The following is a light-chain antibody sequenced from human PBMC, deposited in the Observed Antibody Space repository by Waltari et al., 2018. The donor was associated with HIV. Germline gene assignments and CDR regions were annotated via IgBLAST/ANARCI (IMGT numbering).Light chain of an antibody. Sequence: QSALTQPASLSGSPGQSITISCTGTSSDVGGYNFVSWYQQHPGKAPKLIIYEVSKRPSGAADRFSGSKAGNTASPIISGLQAEDEGDYYCSSYTSSTILGVFGGGTKVTVL. CDR2: EVS. CDR1: SSDVGGYNF. CDR3: SSYTSSTILGV. J-gene: IGLJ3*02. V-gene: IGLV2-14*01.